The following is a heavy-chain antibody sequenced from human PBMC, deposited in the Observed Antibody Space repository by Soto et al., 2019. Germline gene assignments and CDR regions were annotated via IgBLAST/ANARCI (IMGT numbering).Heavy chain of an antibody. CDR2: ISGSEHRV. J-gene: IGHJ6*02. D-gene: IGHD4-17*01. CDR3: AKILSVTTNYWHGMDV. Sequence: DEQLLESGGGLVQPGGSLRLSCAASGFTFSTYHMVWVLQAPGKGLASLASISGSEHRVFYADSVKGRFTFSRDNSKNKLYLQMNRLRVEDSAVYYWAKILSVTTNYWHGMDVWGQGTTVTVSS. CDR1: GFTFSTYH. V-gene: IGHV3-23*01.